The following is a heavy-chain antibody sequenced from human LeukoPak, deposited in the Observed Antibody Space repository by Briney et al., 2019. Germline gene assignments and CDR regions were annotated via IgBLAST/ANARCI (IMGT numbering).Heavy chain of an antibody. Sequence: GGSLRLSCAASGFPFSDYYMSWIRQAPGKGLEWVSYISSSGNTIYYADSVKGRFTISRDYSRNTLYLQMNSVRAEDTAVYYCARKAARTSGYDYWGQGILVTVSS. D-gene: IGHD3-22*01. CDR2: ISSSGNTI. CDR1: GFPFSDYY. CDR3: ARKAARTSGYDY. V-gene: IGHV3-11*01. J-gene: IGHJ4*02.